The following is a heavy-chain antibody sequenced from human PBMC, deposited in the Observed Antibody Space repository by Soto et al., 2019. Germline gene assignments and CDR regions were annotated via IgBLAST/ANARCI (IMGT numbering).Heavy chain of an antibody. J-gene: IGHJ6*02. CDR3: AKVPSRYYGMDV. V-gene: IGHV3-23*01. CDR2: ISGSGGST. Sequence: VGSLRLSCAASGFTFSSYAMSWVRQAPGKGLEWVSAISGSGGSTYYADSVKGRFTISRDNSKNTLYLQMNSLRAEDTAVYYCAKVPSRYYGMDVWGQGTTVTVSS. CDR1: GFTFSSYA.